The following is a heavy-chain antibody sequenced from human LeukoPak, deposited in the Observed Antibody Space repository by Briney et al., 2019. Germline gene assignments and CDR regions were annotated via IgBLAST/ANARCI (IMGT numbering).Heavy chain of an antibody. CDR1: GGSISSGGYS. D-gene: IGHD3-10*01. V-gene: IGHV4-30-2*01. J-gene: IGHJ5*02. CDR2: IYHSGST. Sequence: PSQTLSLTCAVPGGSISSGGYSWSWIRQPPGKGLEWIGYIYHSGSTYYNPSLKSRVTISVDRSKNQFSLKLSSVTAADTAVYYCASRNRGVIMSWGQGTLVTVSS. CDR3: ASRNRGVIMS.